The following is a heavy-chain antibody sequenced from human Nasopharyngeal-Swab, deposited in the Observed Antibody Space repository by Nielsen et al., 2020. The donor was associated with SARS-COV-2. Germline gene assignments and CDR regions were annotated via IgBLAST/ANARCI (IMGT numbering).Heavy chain of an antibody. Sequence: GESLKISCAASGFTFSSYAMSWVRQAPGKGLEWVSAISGSGGSTYYADSVKGRFTISRDNSKNTLYLQMNSLRAEDTDVYYCAKVETDWNPFDYWGQGTLVTVSS. D-gene: IGHD1-1*01. CDR3: AKVETDWNPFDY. J-gene: IGHJ4*02. CDR2: ISGSGGST. V-gene: IGHV3-23*01. CDR1: GFTFSSYA.